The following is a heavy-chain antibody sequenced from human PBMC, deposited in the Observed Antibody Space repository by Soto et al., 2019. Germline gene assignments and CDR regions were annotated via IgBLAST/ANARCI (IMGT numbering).Heavy chain of an antibody. J-gene: IGHJ4*02. CDR2: IYYSGST. CDR3: ARHPTGLDYFEY. Sequence: SETLSLTCTVSGGSISSGGYYWSWIRQHPGKGLEWIGYIYYSGSTYYNPSLKSRVTISVDTSKNQFSLKLSSVTAADTAVYYCARHPTGLDYFEYWGQGNLVTVSS. V-gene: IGHV4-31*03. CDR1: GGSISSGGYY. D-gene: IGHD3-9*01.